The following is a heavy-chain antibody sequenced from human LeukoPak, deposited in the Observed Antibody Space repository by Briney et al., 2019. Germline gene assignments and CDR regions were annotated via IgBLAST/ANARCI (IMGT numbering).Heavy chain of an antibody. D-gene: IGHD3-10*01. J-gene: IGHJ4*02. Sequence: ASVKVSCKASGYTFTSYYMHWVRQAPGQGLEWMGFINPSGGSTSYAQKFQGRVTMTRDTSTSTVYMELSSLRSEDTAMYYCIRNADSGLDYWGQGTLVTVSS. CDR2: INPSGGST. V-gene: IGHV1-46*03. CDR1: GYTFTSYY. CDR3: IRNADSGLDY.